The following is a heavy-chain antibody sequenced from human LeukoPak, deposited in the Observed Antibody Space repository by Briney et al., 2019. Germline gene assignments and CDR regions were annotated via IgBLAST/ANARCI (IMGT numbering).Heavy chain of an antibody. CDR3: ASQAVAGRDYYYYYMDV. J-gene: IGHJ6*03. CDR1: GGSISSYY. V-gene: IGHV4-4*09. CDR2: IYTSGST. D-gene: IGHD6-19*01. Sequence: SETLSLTCTVSGGSISSYYWSWIRQPPGKGLEWIGYIYTSGSTNYNPSLKSRVTISVDTSKNQFSLKLSSVTAADTAVYYCASQAVAGRDYYYYYMDVWGKGTTVTVSS.